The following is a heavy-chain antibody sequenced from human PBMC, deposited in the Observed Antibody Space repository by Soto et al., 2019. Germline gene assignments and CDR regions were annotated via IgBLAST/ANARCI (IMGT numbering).Heavy chain of an antibody. J-gene: IGHJ4*02. CDR2: ISYDGSNK. Sequence: QVQLVESGGGVVQPGRSLRLSCAASGFTFSSYGMHWLRQAPGKGLEWVAVISYDGSNKYYADSVKGRFTISRDNSKNTLYLQMNSLRAEDTAVYYGAKEGGWGQGTLVTVSS. V-gene: IGHV3-30*18. CDR3: AKEGG. D-gene: IGHD3-16*01. CDR1: GFTFSSYG.